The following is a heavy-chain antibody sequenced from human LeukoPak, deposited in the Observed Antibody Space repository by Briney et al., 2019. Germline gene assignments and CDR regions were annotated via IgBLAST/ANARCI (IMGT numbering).Heavy chain of an antibody. D-gene: IGHD2-15*01. V-gene: IGHV3-74*01. CDR1: GFTFDDYA. Sequence: GGSLRLSCAASGFTFDDYAMHWVRQAPGKGLVWVSRIKTDGSNTYYADSVKGRFTISRDNAKNTLYLQMNSLRAEDTAVYYCARESYCSGGSCYSGRAFDIWGQGTMVSVSS. J-gene: IGHJ3*02. CDR3: ARESYCSGGSCYSGRAFDI. CDR2: IKTDGSNT.